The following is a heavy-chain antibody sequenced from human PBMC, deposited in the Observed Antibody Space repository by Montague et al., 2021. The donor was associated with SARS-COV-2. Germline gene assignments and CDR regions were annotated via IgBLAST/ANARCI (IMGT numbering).Heavy chain of an antibody. J-gene: IGHJ4*02. CDR3: AKEGAAAVNLFDY. CDR1: GFIFRSYG. CDR2: IWYDGSNK. Sequence: SLSLSCSASGFIFRSYGMHWVRQAPGKGLEWVAVIWYDGSNKYYADSVKGRFTISRDNSKNTLYLQMNSLRAEDTAVYYCAKEGAAAVNLFDYWGQGTLVTVSS. V-gene: IGHV3-33*06. D-gene: IGHD6-13*01.